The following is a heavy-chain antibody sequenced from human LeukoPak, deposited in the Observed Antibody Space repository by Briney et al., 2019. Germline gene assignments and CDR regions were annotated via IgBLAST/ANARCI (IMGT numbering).Heavy chain of an antibody. CDR3: ARGPRLLWFGELLRGWYFDL. D-gene: IGHD3-10*01. Sequence: SDPLSLTCTVSGGSVSSGSYYWSWTPQPPGKGLEWIGYIYYSGSTTYTPSLKSRVTISVDTSKNQFSLKLSSVTAADTAVYYCARGPRLLWFGELLRGWYFDLWGRGTLVTVSS. V-gene: IGHV4-61*01. CDR1: GGSVSSGSYY. CDR2: IYYSGST. J-gene: IGHJ2*01.